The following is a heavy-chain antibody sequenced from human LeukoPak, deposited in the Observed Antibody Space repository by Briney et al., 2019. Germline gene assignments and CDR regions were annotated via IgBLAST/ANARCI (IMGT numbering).Heavy chain of an antibody. V-gene: IGHV1-8*02. CDR2: MNPNSGNT. J-gene: IGHJ5*02. D-gene: IGHD2-15*01. CDR1: GGTFSSYA. CDR3: ARARARSKNWFDP. Sequence: ASVKVSCKASGGTFSSYAISWVRQAPGQGLEWMGWMNPNSGNTGYAQKFQGRITMTRNTSINTAYMELSSLRSEDTAVYYCARARARSKNWFDPWGQGTLVTVSS.